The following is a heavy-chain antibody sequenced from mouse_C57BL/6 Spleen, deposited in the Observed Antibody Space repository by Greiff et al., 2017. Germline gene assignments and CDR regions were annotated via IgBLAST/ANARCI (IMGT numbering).Heavy chain of an antibody. V-gene: IGHV1-15*01. J-gene: IGHJ3*01. D-gene: IGHD1-1*01. CDR1: GYTFTDYE. Sequence: VQLQESGAELVRPGASVTLSCKASGYTFTDYEMHWVKQTPVHGLEWIGAIDPETGGTAYNQKFKGKAILTADKSSSTAYMELRSLTSEDSAVYYCTRSSYYGSSYKAYWGQGTLVTVSA. CDR3: TRSSYYGSSYKAY. CDR2: IDPETGGT.